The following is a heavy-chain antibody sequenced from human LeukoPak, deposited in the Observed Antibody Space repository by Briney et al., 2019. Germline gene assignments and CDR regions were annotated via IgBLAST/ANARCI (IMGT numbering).Heavy chain of an antibody. Sequence: PGGSLRLSCAASGFTFSSYGMHWVRQAPGKGLEWVAFIRYDGSNKYYADSVKGRFTISRDNSKNTLYLQMNSLRVEDTAVYYCARDPYSGAYFEGYYHYYMDVWGKGTTVTVSS. CDR1: GFTFSSYG. D-gene: IGHD3-9*01. J-gene: IGHJ6*03. CDR2: IRYDGSNK. CDR3: ARDPYSGAYFEGYYHYYMDV. V-gene: IGHV3-30*02.